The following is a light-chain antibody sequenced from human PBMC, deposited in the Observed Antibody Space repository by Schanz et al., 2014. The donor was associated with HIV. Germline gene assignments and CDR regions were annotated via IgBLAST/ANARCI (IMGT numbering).Light chain of an antibody. V-gene: IGKV3-15*01. J-gene: IGKJ1*01. CDR2: RAS. CDR3: QQRSNWPPWT. CDR1: QTVRSN. Sequence: EIVMTQSPATLSVSPGERATLSCRASQTVRSNLAWYQQKPGQAPRLLIYRASTRATGIPARFSGSGSGTHFTLTIRSLQPEDFATYYCQQRSNWPPWTFGQGTKVEIK.